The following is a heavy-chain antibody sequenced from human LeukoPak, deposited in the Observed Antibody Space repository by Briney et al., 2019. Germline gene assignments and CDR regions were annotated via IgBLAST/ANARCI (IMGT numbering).Heavy chain of an antibody. CDR1: GGSISSGGYS. V-gene: IGHV4-30-2*01. J-gene: IGHJ5*02. D-gene: IGHD2-15*01. CDR2: IYHSGST. CDR3: ARDACSGGSCYLSWFDP. Sequence: SQTLSLTCAVSGGSISSGGYSWSWIRQPPGKGLEWLGYIYHSGSTYYNPSLKSRVTISVDRSKNQFSLKLSSVTAADTAVYYCARDACSGGSCYLSWFDPWGQGTLVTVSS.